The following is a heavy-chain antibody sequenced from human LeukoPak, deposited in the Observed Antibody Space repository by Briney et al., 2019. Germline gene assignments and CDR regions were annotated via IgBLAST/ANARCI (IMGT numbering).Heavy chain of an antibody. CDR1: GFTFSSYA. CDR3: TEYYYYYYMDV. Sequence: GRSLRLSCAASGFTFSSYAIHWVRQAPGKGLEWVAVISYDGSNKYDADSVKGRFTISRDNCARDQRGWDIVVVPAAKSLSAGTEYYYYYYMDVWGKGTTVTVSS. V-gene: IGHV3-30-3*01. J-gene: IGHJ6*03. CDR2: ISYDGSNK. D-gene: IGHD2-2*01.